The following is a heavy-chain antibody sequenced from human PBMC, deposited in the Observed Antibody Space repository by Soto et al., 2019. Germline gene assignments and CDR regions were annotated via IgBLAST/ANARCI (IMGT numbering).Heavy chain of an antibody. J-gene: IGHJ5*02. D-gene: IGHD6-13*01. CDR1: GGSISSGGYY. V-gene: IGHV4-31*03. CDR3: ARVFSDSSTFFDP. Sequence: SETLSLTCTVSGGSISSGGYYWSWIRQHPGKGLEWIGYIYYSGSTYYNPSLKSRVTISVDTSKNQFSLKLSSVTAADTAVYYCARVFSDSSTFFDPWGQGTLVPVSP. CDR2: IYYSGST.